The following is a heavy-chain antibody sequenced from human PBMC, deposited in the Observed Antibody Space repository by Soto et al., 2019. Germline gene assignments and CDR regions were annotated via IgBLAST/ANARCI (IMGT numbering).Heavy chain of an antibody. CDR1: DGCRGSGGSY. CDR3: ARDLRGYYDSSGTKSGMDV. CDR2: IYYSGST. J-gene: IGHJ6*02. V-gene: IGHV4-31*03. D-gene: IGHD3-22*01. Sequence: SHARTVGDGCRGSGGSYRCRKNQHPGKGLEWIGYIYYSGSTYYNPSLKSRVTISVDTSKNQFSLKLSSVTAADTAVYYCARDLRGYYDSSGTKSGMDVWRQGTTVTVSS.